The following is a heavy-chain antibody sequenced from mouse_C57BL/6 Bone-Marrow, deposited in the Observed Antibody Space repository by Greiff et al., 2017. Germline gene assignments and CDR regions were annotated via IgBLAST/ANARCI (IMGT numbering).Heavy chain of an antibody. Sequence: VKLMESGPELVKPGASVKLSCKASGYTFTSYDINWVKQRPGQGLEWIGWIYPRDGSTKYNEKFKGKATLNVDTSSSTAYMELHSLTSEDSAVYFCARLEFDGSSGDWYFDVWGTGTTVTVSS. J-gene: IGHJ1*03. D-gene: IGHD1-1*01. CDR1: GYTFTSYD. V-gene: IGHV1-85*01. CDR2: IYPRDGST. CDR3: ARLEFDGSSGDWYFDV.